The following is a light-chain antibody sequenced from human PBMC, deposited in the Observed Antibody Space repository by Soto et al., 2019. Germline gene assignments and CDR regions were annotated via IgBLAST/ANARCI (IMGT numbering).Light chain of an antibody. CDR3: QKYNSPIT. V-gene: IGKV1-27*01. Sequence: DIQMTQSPSSLSASVGDRVTITCRASQGISNYLAWYQQKPGKVPKLLIYAASTLQSGVPSRFSGSGSGTAFTRTISSLQPEDVATYYCQKYNSPITFGQGTRLEIK. J-gene: IGKJ5*01. CDR1: QGISNY. CDR2: AAS.